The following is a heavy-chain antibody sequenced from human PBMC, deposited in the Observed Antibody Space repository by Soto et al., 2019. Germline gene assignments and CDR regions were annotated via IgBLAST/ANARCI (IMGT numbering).Heavy chain of an antibody. CDR1: GGTFSSYA. V-gene: IGHV1-69*13. CDR3: ARDGCGGDCYPLDYYYGMDV. D-gene: IGHD2-21*02. CDR2: IIPIFGTA. Sequence: SVKVSCKASGGTFSSYAISWVRQAPGQGLEWVGGIIPIFGTANYAQKFQGRVTITADESTSTAYMELSSLRSEDTAVYYCARDGCGGDCYPLDYYYGMDVWGQGTTVTVSS. J-gene: IGHJ6*02.